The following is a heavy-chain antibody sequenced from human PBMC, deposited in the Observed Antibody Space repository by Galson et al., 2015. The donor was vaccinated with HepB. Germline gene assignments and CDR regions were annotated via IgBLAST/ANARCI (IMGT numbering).Heavy chain of an antibody. CDR1: GFTFSEYY. V-gene: IGHV3-11*01. D-gene: IGHD6-19*01. Sequence: SLRLSCAASGFTFSEYYMSWMRQAPGKGLEWVSYISYITNTIHYADSVKGRFTISRDNAKNSLFLQMNSLRPDDTAIYYCARVGPPRSGRRANWFDPWGQGTLVTVSS. CDR2: ISYITNTI. CDR3: ARVGPPRSGRRANWFDP. J-gene: IGHJ5*02.